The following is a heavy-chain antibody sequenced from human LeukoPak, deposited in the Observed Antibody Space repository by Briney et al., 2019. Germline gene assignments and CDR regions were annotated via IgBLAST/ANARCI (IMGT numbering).Heavy chain of an antibody. CDR2: IYYSGST. J-gene: IGHJ6*02. CDR1: GGSISSGGYY. CDR3: ARVRYYYDSSGYPDV. V-gene: IGHV4-31*03. Sequence: SETLSLTCTVSGGSISSGGYYWSWIRQHPGKGLEWIGYIYYSGSTYYNPSLKSRVTISVDTSKNQFSLKLSSVTAADTAVCYCARVRYYYDSSGYPDVWGQGTTVTVSS. D-gene: IGHD3-22*01.